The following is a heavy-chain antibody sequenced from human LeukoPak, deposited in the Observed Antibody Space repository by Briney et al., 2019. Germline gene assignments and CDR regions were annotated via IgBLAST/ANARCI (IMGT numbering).Heavy chain of an antibody. CDR3: ARLVVVPAATYDY. Sequence: SVKVSCEASGGTFSSYAISWVRQAPGQGLEWMGGIIPIFGTANYAQKFQGRVTITADESTSTAYMELSSLRSEDTAVYYCARLVVVPAATYDYWGQGTLVTVSS. CDR1: GGTFSSYA. J-gene: IGHJ4*02. V-gene: IGHV1-69*13. CDR2: IIPIFGTA. D-gene: IGHD2-2*01.